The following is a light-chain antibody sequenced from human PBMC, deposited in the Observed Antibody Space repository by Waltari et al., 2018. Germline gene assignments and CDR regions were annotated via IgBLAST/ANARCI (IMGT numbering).Light chain of an antibody. J-gene: IGLJ3*02. CDR1: SSDVGSYNL. CDR2: EGS. Sequence: QSALTQPASVSGSPGQSITISCTGTSSDVGSYNLLPWYQQHPGKAPKLMIYEGSKRPSGVSNRFSGSKSGNTASLTISGLQAEDEADYYCCSYAGSNTWVFGEGTKLTVL. CDR3: CSYAGSNTWV. V-gene: IGLV2-23*01.